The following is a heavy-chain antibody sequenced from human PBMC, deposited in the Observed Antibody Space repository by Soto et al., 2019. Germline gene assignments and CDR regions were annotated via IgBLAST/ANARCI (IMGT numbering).Heavy chain of an antibody. D-gene: IGHD3-22*01. J-gene: IGHJ4*02. CDR1: GGSISSGGYY. V-gene: IGHV4-31*03. CDR3: ARGYYDSSGYYPFDY. CDR2: IYYSGST. Sequence: QVQLQESGPGLVKPSQTLSLTCTVSGGSISSGGYYWSWIRQHPGKGLEWIGYIYYSGSTYYNPSLKSRVTISVDTSKNQFSLKLSSVTAANTAVYYCARGYYDSSGYYPFDYWGQGTLVTVSS.